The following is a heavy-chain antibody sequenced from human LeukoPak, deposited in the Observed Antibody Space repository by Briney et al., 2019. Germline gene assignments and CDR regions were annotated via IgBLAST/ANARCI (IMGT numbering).Heavy chain of an antibody. Sequence: ASVKVSCKASGYTFTSYYMHWVRQAPGQGLEWMGWINPNSGGTNYAQKFQGRVTMTRDTSISTAYMELSRLRSDDTAVYYCARDMAEDTAMVVDWGQGTLVTVSS. CDR3: ARDMAEDTAMVVD. D-gene: IGHD5-18*01. CDR2: INPNSGGT. J-gene: IGHJ4*02. CDR1: GYTFTSYY. V-gene: IGHV1-2*02.